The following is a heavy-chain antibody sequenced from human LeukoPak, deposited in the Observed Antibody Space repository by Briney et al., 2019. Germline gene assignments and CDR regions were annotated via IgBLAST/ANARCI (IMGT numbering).Heavy chain of an antibody. CDR3: AKSQRNDQQVVQRIDY. CDR1: RLTFSTYA. V-gene: IGHV3-23*01. D-gene: IGHD2-2*01. CDR2: ISGSGDTT. Sequence: GGSLRLSCTASRLTFSTYAMGWVRQAPGKGLEWVSSISGSGDTTYYTGSVKGRFTISRDNSKNALYLQMSSLRAEDTAVYYCAKSQRNDQQVVQRIDYWGQGTLVTVSS. J-gene: IGHJ4*02.